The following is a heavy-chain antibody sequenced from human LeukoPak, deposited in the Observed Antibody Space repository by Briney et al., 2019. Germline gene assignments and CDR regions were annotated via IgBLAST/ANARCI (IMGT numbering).Heavy chain of an antibody. CDR1: GGSISSYY. CDR2: IYYSGST. D-gene: IGHD6-13*01. V-gene: IGHV4-59*08. J-gene: IGHJ5*02. CDR3: ARVTFTAAAGTDDWFDP. Sequence: SETLSLTCTVSGGSISSYYWSWIRQPPGKGLEWIGYIYYSGSTNYNPSLKSRVTISVDTSKNQFSLKLSSVTAADTAVYYCARVTFTAAAGTDDWFDPWGQGTLVTVSS.